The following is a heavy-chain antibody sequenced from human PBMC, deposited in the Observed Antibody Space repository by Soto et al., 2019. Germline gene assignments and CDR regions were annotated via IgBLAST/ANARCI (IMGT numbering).Heavy chain of an antibody. CDR3: ARGVVVAATLNWFDP. CDR1: GCSISSYY. V-gene: IGHV4-59*01. CDR2: IYYSGST. Sequence: SESLALACTVSGCSISSYYWSWIRQPTGKGLEWIGYIYYSGSTNYNPSLKSRVTISVDTSKNQFSLKLSSVTAADTAVYYCARGVVVAATLNWFDPWGQGTLVTVSS. D-gene: IGHD2-15*01. J-gene: IGHJ5*02.